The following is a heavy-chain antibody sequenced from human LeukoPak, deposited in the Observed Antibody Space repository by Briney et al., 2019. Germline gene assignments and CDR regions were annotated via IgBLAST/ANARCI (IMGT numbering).Heavy chain of an antibody. Sequence: GGSLRLSCAASGFTFSTYAMSWVRQAPGKGLEWVSAIIDSGGSTFYADSVKGRFTIPRDNSKNTLYLQMNSLRAEDTAVYYCAKRYYSSSRTSYYFDYWGQGTLVTVSS. CDR1: GFTFSTYA. CDR2: IIDSGGST. J-gene: IGHJ4*02. CDR3: AKRYYSSSRTSYYFDY. V-gene: IGHV3-23*01. D-gene: IGHD6-6*01.